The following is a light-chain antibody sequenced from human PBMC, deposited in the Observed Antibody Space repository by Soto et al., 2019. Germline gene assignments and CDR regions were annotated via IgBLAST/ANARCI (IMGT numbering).Light chain of an antibody. CDR2: GAS. J-gene: IGKJ3*01. CDR3: QQYNTSPFT. CDR1: QDFSSKF. V-gene: IGKV3-20*01. Sequence: EIVLTQSPGTLSLSPGERATLSCRASQDFSSKFLACYQRKPGHAPRLLIYGASNMATGIPDRFIGSGSGTDSPPTIRRLHYEDFAVYYCQQYNTSPFTFGRGTKVDIK.